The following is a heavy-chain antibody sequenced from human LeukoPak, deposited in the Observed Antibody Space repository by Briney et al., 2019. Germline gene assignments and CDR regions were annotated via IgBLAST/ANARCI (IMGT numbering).Heavy chain of an antibody. V-gene: IGHV3-9*01. Sequence: GGSLRLSCAASGFTFDDYAMHWVRQAPGKGLEWVSGISWNSGSIGYADSVKGRFTISRDNAKNSLYLQMNSLRAEDTALYYCAKAGIYGGKGGFDYWGQGTLVTVSS. J-gene: IGHJ4*02. CDR1: GFTFDDYA. CDR2: ISWNSGSI. D-gene: IGHD4-23*01. CDR3: AKAGIYGGKGGFDY.